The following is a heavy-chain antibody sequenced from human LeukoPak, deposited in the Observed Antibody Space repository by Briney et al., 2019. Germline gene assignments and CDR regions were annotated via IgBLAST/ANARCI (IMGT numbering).Heavy chain of an antibody. CDR1: GGTFSSYA. V-gene: IGHV1-69*05. D-gene: IGHD3-9*01. CDR3: ATEHILYYYMDV. Sequence: GASVKVSCKASGGTFSSYAISWVRQAPGQGLEWMGGIIPIFATPNYAQEFQGRLTITTDESATTVYMELSSLRSDDTAVYYCATEHILYYYMDVWGKGTTVTVSS. J-gene: IGHJ6*03. CDR2: IIPIFATP.